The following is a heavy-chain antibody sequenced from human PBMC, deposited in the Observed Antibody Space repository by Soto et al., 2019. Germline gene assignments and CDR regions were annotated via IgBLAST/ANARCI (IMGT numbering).Heavy chain of an antibody. CDR1: GGSISSGDYY. CDR2: IYYSGST. J-gene: IGHJ4*02. CDR3: AREHQQPGTIWSFDY. Sequence: SETLSLTCTVSGGSISSGDYYWSWIRQPPGKGLEWIGYIYYSGSTYYNPSLKSRVTISVDTSKNQFSLKLSSVTAADTAIYYCAREHQQPGTIWSFDYWGQGTLVTVSS. V-gene: IGHV4-30-4*01. D-gene: IGHD1-1*01.